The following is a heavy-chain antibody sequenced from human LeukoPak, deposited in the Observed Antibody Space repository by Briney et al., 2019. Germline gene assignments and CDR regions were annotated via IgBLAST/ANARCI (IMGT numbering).Heavy chain of an antibody. V-gene: IGHV4-59*08. D-gene: IGHD3-10*01. Sequence: SETLSLTCTVSGGSISSDYWSWIRQPPGKGLEWIGYIYYSGSTNYNPSLKSRVTISVDTSKNQFSLKLSSVTAADTAVYYCARTYYYGSGILTTFDPWGQGTLVTVSS. J-gene: IGHJ5*02. CDR2: IYYSGST. CDR1: GGSISSDY. CDR3: ARTYYYGSGILTTFDP.